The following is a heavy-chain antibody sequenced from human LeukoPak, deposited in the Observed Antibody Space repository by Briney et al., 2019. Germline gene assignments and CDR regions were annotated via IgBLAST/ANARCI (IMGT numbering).Heavy chain of an antibody. V-gene: IGHV4-39*01. Sequence: PSETLSLTCTVSGGSITSDSCYWGWLRQPPGKGLEWIGSIYYSGNTYYNPSLKSRVSISVDTSKNQFSLKLSSVTAADTAAYHCARQDTSSWRWFDPWGQGTLVTVSS. CDR2: IYYSGNT. D-gene: IGHD6-13*01. J-gene: IGHJ5*02. CDR1: GGSITSDSCY. CDR3: ARQDTSSWRWFDP.